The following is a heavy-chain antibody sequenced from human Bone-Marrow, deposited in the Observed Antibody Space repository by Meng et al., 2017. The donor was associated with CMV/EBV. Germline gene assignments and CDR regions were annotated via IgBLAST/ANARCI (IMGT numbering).Heavy chain of an antibody. CDR2: ISWNSGSI. D-gene: IGHD6-13*01. CDR3: AKTRTPSIAAVDWVVDY. J-gene: IGHJ4*02. V-gene: IGHV3-9*01. Sequence: SLKISCAASGFTFDDYAVHWVRHAPGKGLEWVSGISWNSGSIGYADSVKGRFTISRDNAKNSLYLQMNSLRAEDTALYYCAKTRTPSIAAVDWVVDYWGQGTLVTVSS. CDR1: GFTFDDYA.